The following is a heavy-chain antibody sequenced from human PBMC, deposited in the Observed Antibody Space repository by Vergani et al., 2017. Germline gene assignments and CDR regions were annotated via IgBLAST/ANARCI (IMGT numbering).Heavy chain of an antibody. CDR1: GGSFSDYY. Sequence: QVQLQESGPGLVKTSETLSLTCGVSGGSFSDYYWSWIRQAPGMGLEWIGEVNHGGSTNYNPSLKSRVSISVDTSKNQFSLQLISVTAADSALYFCASFXRAPACRKPPPDYWGQGILVTVSS. CDR3: ASFXRAPACRKPPPDY. V-gene: IGHV4-34*10. CDR2: VNHGGST. J-gene: IGHJ4*02.